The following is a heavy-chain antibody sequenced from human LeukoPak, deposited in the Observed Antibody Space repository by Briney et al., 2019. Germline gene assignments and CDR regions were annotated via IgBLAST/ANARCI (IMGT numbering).Heavy chain of an antibody. V-gene: IGHV3-30*01. CDR2: ISYDGSNK. J-gene: IGHJ4*02. Sequence: GGSLRLSCAASGFTFSSYAMHWVRQAPGKGLEWVAVISYDGSNKYYADSVKGRFTISRDNSKNTLYLQMNSLRAEDTAVYYCARETGDFDYWGQGTLVTVSS. CDR1: GFTFSSYA. CDR3: ARETGDFDY. D-gene: IGHD3-10*01.